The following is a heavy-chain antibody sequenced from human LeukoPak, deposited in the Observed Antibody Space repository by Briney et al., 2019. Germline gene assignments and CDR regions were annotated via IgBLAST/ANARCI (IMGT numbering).Heavy chain of an antibody. CDR1: GGSISSYY. CDR3: ASGYRGSYYYYGMDV. CDR2: IYYSGST. J-gene: IGHJ6*02. V-gene: IGHV4-59*01. D-gene: IGHD5-24*01. Sequence: SETLSLTCTVSGGSISSYYWSWIRQPPGKGLEWIGYIYYSGSTNYNPSLKSRVTISVDTSKNQFSLKLSSVTAADTAVYYCASGYRGSYYYYGMDVWGQGTTVTVSS.